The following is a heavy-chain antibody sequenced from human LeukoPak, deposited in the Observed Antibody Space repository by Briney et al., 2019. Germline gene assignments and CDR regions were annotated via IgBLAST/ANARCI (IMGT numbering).Heavy chain of an antibody. V-gene: IGHV4-38-2*02. CDR1: GYSISSGYY. Sequence: SETLSLTCTVSGYSISSGYYWSWIRQPPGKGLEWIGEINHSGSTNYNPSLKSRVTISVDTSKNQFSLKLSSVTAADTAVYYCARGILWFGEPDAFDIWGQGTMVTVSS. D-gene: IGHD3-10*01. J-gene: IGHJ3*02. CDR2: INHSGST. CDR3: ARGILWFGEPDAFDI.